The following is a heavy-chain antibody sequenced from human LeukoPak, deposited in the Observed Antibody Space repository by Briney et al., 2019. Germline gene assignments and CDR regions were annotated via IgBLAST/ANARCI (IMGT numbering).Heavy chain of an antibody. CDR1: GFTFDTYW. Sequence: GGSLRLSCVASGFTFDTYWMHWVRHAPGKGLVWVSRIHRDGNNINYADFVQGRFTVSRDNAKNTLYLQMHSLRVEDTAMYYCARGLRDRYGMDVWGQGTTVTVSS. J-gene: IGHJ6*02. CDR3: ARGLRDRYGMDV. V-gene: IGHV3-74*01. CDR2: IHRDGNNI.